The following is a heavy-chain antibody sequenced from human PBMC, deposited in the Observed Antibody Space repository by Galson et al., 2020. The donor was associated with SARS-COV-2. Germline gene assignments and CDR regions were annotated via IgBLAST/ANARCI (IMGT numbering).Heavy chain of an antibody. J-gene: IGHJ4*02. Sequence: GESLKISCSASGFTFRTYWMSWVRHAPGKGLEWVANIKPDGSENYYADSVKGRFTISRDNAKNSLYLQMYSLTAEDTAVYYCARGSPRYNWPRYYFDYWGQGALVTVSS. CDR3: ARGSPRYNWPRYYFDY. CDR1: GFTFRTYW. D-gene: IGHD1-1*01. CDR2: IKPDGSEN. V-gene: IGHV3-7*03.